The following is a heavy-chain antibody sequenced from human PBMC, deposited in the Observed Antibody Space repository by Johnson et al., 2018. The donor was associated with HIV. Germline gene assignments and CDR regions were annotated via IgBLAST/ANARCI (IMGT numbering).Heavy chain of an antibody. V-gene: IGHV3-11*01. Sequence: VQLVESGGGLVKPGGSLRLSCAASGFSFGDYYMSWIRQAPWKGLEWISYISSGGSTYYADSVKGRFTISRDNSKNTLYLQMNSLRAEDTAVYYCAKGRITMVQGVPLDAFDIWGQGTMVTVSS. D-gene: IGHD3-10*01. J-gene: IGHJ3*02. CDR3: AKGRITMVQGVPLDAFDI. CDR2: ISSGGST. CDR1: GFSFGDYY.